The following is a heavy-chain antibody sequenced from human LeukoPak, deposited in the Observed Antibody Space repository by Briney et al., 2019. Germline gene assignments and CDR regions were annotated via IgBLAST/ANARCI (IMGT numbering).Heavy chain of an antibody. CDR2: IIPIFGTA. Sequence: SVKVSCKASGGTFSRYAISWVRQAPGQGLEWIGGIIPIFGTANYAQKFQGRVTITADESTSTAYMELSSLRSEDTAVYYCATIFGVVNPYYYYGMDVWGQGTTVTVSS. J-gene: IGHJ6*02. V-gene: IGHV1-69*01. D-gene: IGHD3-3*01. CDR1: GGTFSRYA. CDR3: ATIFGVVNPYYYYGMDV.